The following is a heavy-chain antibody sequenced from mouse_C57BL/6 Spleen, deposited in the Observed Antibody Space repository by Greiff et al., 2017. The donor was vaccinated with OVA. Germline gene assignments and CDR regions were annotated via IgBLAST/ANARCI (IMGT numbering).Heavy chain of an antibody. D-gene: IGHD2-10*02. CDR2: INYDGSST. V-gene: IGHV5-16*01. J-gene: IGHJ4*01. Sequence: EVQVVESEGGLVQPGSSMKLSCTASGFTFSDYYMAWVRQVPEKGLEWVANINYDGSSTYYLDSLKSRFIISRDNAKNILYLQMSSLKSEDTATYYCARGYGNYEGDAMDYWGQGTSVTVSS. CDR3: ARGYGNYEGDAMDY. CDR1: GFTFSDYY.